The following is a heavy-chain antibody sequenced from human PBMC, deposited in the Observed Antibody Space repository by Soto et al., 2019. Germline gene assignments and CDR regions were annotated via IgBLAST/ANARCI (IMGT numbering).Heavy chain of an antibody. CDR2: IKSKTDGGTT. CDR3: TTDTEQWLVANDAFDI. CDR1: GFTFSNAC. Sequence: PGGSLRLSCAASGFTFSNACMSWVRQAPGKGLEWVGRIKSKTDGGTTDYAAPVKGRFTTSRDDSKNTLYLQMNSLKTEDTAVYYCTTDTEQWLVANDAFDIWGQGTMVTVSS. V-gene: IGHV3-15*01. J-gene: IGHJ3*02. D-gene: IGHD6-19*01.